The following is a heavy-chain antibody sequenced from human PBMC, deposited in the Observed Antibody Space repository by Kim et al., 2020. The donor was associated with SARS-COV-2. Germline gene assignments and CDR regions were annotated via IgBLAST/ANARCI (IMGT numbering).Heavy chain of an antibody. CDR2: ISSSSSYT. V-gene: IGHV3-11*05. CDR3: ARDLTPNKYYYDSSGLISQGAFDI. J-gene: IGHJ3*02. Sequence: GGSLRLSCAASGFTFSDYYMSWIRQAPGKGLEWVSYISSSSSYTNYADSVKGRFTISRDNAKNSLYLQMNSLRAEDTAVYYCARDLTPNKYYYDSSGLISQGAFDIWGQGTMVTVSS. CDR1: GFTFSDYY. D-gene: IGHD3-22*01.